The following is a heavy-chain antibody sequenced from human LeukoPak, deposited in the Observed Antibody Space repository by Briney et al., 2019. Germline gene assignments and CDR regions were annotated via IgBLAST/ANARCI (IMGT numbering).Heavy chain of an antibody. CDR1: GFTFSENY. CDR2: ISGSGSTI. Sequence: GGSLGLSCAASGFTFSENYMSWIRQAPGKGLEWVSYISGSGSTIYYADSVKGRFTISRDNAKNSLYLQMNSLRAEDTAVYYCARDHNRFDPWGQGTLVTVSS. J-gene: IGHJ5*02. CDR3: ARDHNRFDP. V-gene: IGHV3-11*01.